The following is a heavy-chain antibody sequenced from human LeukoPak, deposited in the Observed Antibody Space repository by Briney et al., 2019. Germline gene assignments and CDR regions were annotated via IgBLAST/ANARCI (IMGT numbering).Heavy chain of an antibody. CDR2: IIPIFGTA. Sequence: ASVKVSCKASGGTFSSYAISWVRQAPGQGLEWMGGIIPIFGTANYARKFQGRVTITTDESTSTAYMELSSLRSEDTAVYYCALVRGVISLDAFDIWGQGTMVTVSS. CDR3: ALVRGVISLDAFDI. V-gene: IGHV1-69*05. CDR1: GGTFSSYA. D-gene: IGHD3-10*01. J-gene: IGHJ3*02.